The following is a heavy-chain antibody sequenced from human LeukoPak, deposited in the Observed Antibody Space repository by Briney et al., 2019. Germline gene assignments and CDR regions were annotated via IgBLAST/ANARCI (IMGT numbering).Heavy chain of an antibody. CDR3: ARAYCSGGSCYPVEYFDY. J-gene: IGHJ4*02. CDR2: ICYSGTT. CDR1: GGSINTGDYY. V-gene: IGHV4-30-4*08. Sequence: SETLSLTCTVSGGSINTGDYYWSWIRQLPGKGLEWIGYICYSGTTYYNPSLKSRVTISIDTTKNQFSLKVNSVAAADTAVYYCARAYCSGGSCYPVEYFDYWGQGTLVTVSS. D-gene: IGHD2-15*01.